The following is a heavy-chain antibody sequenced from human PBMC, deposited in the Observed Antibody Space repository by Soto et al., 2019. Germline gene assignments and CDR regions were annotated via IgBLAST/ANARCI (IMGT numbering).Heavy chain of an antibody. CDR3: TTHLNYYDSSGYYYLNWFDL. CDR1: GFTFSNAW. D-gene: IGHD3-22*01. J-gene: IGHJ5*02. V-gene: IGHV3-15*07. Sequence: GGSLRLSCAASGFTFSNAWMNWVRQAPGKGLEWVGRIKSKTDGGTTDYAAPVKGRFTISRDDSKNTLYLQMNSLKTEDTAVYYCTTHLNYYDSSGYYYLNWFDLWGQGTLVTVSS. CDR2: IKSKTDGGTT.